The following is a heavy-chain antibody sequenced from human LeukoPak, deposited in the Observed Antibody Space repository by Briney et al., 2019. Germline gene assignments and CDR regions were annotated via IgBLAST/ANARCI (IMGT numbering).Heavy chain of an antibody. CDR2: TYHRSKWYK. J-gene: IGHJ1*01. CDR1: GDSVSSNSAT. CDR3: ARGPSYFQH. V-gene: IGHV6-1*01. Sequence: SQTLSLTFAISGDSVSSNSATWNWIRQSPSRGLEWLGRTYHRSKWYKYYAVSVKGRITINPDTSKNQFSLQLNSVTPEDTAVYYCARGPSYFQHWGQGTLVTVSS.